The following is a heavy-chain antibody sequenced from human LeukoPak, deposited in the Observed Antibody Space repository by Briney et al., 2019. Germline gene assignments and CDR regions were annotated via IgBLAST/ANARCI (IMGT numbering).Heavy chain of an antibody. CDR1: GNSISSTYY. V-gene: IGHV4-38-2*01. D-gene: IGHD3-22*01. CDR3: AGQHDSNGYYFY. CDR2: IYHTGST. J-gene: IGHJ4*02. Sequence: QGQLQESGPGLVKPSETLSLTCAVTGNSISSTYYWGWIRQPPGKGLQWIGSIYHTGSTYYTPSLKSRVTISVDTSKNRFSLKLSSVTAADTAVYYCAGQHDSNGYYFYWGQGTLVTVSS.